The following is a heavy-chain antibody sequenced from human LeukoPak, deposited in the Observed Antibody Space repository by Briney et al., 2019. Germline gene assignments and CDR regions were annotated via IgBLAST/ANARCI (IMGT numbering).Heavy chain of an antibody. D-gene: IGHD2-2*01. Sequence: PWGSLRLSCAASGFTFSSYAMSWVRQAPGKGLEWVSAISGSGGSLYYADSGEGRITISRDNSKNTLYLQMNILRAEDTAVYYCAKHAGAYCSSSSCYGFFDYWGQGTLVTVSS. CDR3: AKHAGAYCSSSSCYGFFDY. CDR1: GFTFSSYA. J-gene: IGHJ4*02. CDR2: ISGSGGSL. V-gene: IGHV3-23*01.